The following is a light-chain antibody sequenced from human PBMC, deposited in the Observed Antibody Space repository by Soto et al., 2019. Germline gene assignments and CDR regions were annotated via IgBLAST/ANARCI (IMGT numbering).Light chain of an antibody. CDR3: QQYSSRTRT. CDR2: GAS. J-gene: IGKJ1*01. V-gene: IGKV3D-15*01. Sequence: TQSASDLSVSQGDRAALSCRASQCIXSRLAWYQEKPGKAPRILXHGASTRASGVPARLSGSGSGTDFTLTISSLQSEYFASYYCQQYSSRTRTFGQGTKVDIK. CDR1: QCIXSR.